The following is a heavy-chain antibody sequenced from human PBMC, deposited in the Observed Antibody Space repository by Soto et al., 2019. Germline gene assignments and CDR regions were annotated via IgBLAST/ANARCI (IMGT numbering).Heavy chain of an antibody. CDR1: GYTFTSYG. Sequence: QVQLVQSGAEVKKPGASVKVSCKASGYTFTSYGISWVRQAPGQGLEWMGWISAYNGNTNYAQKXXGSVTMPSDTXXSXDXXELRSLRSDDTAVYYCARVGLGAPDHSGEGDGMDVWGQGTTVTVSS. CDR3: ARVGLGAPDHSGEGDGMDV. CDR2: ISAYNGNT. D-gene: IGHD3-3*01. J-gene: IGHJ6*02. V-gene: IGHV1-18*01.